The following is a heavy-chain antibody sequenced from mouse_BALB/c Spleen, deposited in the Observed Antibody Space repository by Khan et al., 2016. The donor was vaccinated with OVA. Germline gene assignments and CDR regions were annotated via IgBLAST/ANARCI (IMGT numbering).Heavy chain of an antibody. Sequence: QVQLKESGAELMKPGASVKIPCKATGYTFSNSCIEWVKQRPGHGLEWIGEILPGSGSSNYNEKFKGKATFTADTSSNTAYMQLSSLTSEDSAVYYCARYTNHWYFDVWGAGTTVTVSS. CDR3: ARYTNHWYFDV. CDR1: GYTFSNSC. D-gene: IGHD1-1*01. CDR2: ILPGSGSS. J-gene: IGHJ1*01. V-gene: IGHV1-9*01.